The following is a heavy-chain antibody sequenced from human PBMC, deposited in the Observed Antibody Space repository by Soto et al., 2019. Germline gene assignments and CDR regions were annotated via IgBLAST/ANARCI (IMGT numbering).Heavy chain of an antibody. CDR1: GFTFTSSA. J-gene: IGHJ3*02. D-gene: IGHD6-19*01. V-gene: IGHV1-58*01. Sequence: QMQLVQSGPEVKKPGTSVKVSCKASGFTFTSSAVQWVRQARGQRLEWIGWIVVGSGNTNYAQNFQERVTITRDMSTSTAYMELSSLRSEDTAVYYCADSSSGWYRHAFDIWGQGTMVTVSS. CDR2: IVVGSGNT. CDR3: ADSSSGWYRHAFDI.